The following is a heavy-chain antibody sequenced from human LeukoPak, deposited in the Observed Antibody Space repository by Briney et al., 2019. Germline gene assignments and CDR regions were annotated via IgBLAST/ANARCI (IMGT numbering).Heavy chain of an antibody. J-gene: IGHJ4*02. CDR3: ARDRYGDGFAHLDY. Sequence: ASVKLSCKASGYTFTSYAIHWVRQPPGQGLEWMGWITAGGGTNYPQKFQGRVAITWDTSITTAYMDLSRLTSDDTAVYYCARDRYGDGFAHLDYWGQGALVTVSS. V-gene: IGHV1-2*02. D-gene: IGHD5-24*01. CDR2: ITAGGGT. CDR1: GYTFTSYA.